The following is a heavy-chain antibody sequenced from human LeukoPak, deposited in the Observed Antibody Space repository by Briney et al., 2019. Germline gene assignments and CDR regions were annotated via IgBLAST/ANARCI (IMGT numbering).Heavy chain of an antibody. CDR2: IIPMFGTA. CDR3: ARAGGYHYLYYFDY. D-gene: IGHD5-12*01. CDR1: GGTFSSYA. Sequence: LVKVSCKASGGTFSSYAISWVRQAPGQGLEWMGGIIPMFGTANYAQKFQGRVTITADESTSTAYMELSSLRSEDTAVYYCARAGGYHYLYYFDYWGQGTLVTVSS. V-gene: IGHV1-69*13. J-gene: IGHJ4*02.